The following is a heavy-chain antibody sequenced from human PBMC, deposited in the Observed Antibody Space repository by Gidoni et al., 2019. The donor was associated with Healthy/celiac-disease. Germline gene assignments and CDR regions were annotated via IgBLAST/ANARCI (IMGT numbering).Heavy chain of an antibody. D-gene: IGHD3-10*01. CDR3: ARATAELSWYFDL. CDR2: ISTAGEP. V-gene: IGHV3-13*05. J-gene: IGHJ2*01. CDR1: GFTFSSDD. Sequence: EVRRVESGGGLVQPGGSLRLSCAASGFTFSSDDMHWVRHATGKGLEGVAAISTAGEPYEPGSLTVRCTISRKNAKNSLYIQMNNLRAGDTSVDDCARATAELSWYFDLWGRGTLVTVSS.